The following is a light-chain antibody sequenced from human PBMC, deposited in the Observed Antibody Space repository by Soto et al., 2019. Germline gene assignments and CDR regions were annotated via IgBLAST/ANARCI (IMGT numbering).Light chain of an antibody. CDR1: QSVIRN. CDR3: QQYHYWPRL. Sequence: EIVMTQSPDTLSVSPGERATLSCRASQSVIRNLAWFQQKPGQAPKLLIYGASTRVTGVPARFSGSGSGTEFILTISSLQSEDVGFYYCQQYHYWPRLFGQGTKVDI. CDR2: GAS. V-gene: IGKV3-15*01. J-gene: IGKJ1*01.